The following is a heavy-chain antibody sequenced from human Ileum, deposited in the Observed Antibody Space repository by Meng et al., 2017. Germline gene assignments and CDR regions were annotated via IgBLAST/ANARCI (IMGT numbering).Heavy chain of an antibody. Sequence: SETLSLTCNVSGYVITSGYFWCWIRQPPGKVLEWIVSISHTGSTHYNPSLKSRVTISVDTSKNQFSLKVSYVTAADTAVYYCASGGLPGYGGDDDLPDWGRGTTVTVSS. J-gene: IGHJ6*02. D-gene: IGHD5-12*01. CDR2: ISHTGST. CDR1: GYVITSGYF. V-gene: IGHV4-38-2*02. CDR3: ASGGLPGYGGDDDLPD.